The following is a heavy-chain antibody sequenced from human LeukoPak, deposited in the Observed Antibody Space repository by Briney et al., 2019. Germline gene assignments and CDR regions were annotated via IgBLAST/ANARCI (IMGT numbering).Heavy chain of an antibody. CDR3: ARVLPAATLDY. CDR2: IYHSGST. D-gene: IGHD2-2*01. CDR1: GGSISSSNW. J-gene: IGHJ4*02. Sequence: PSETLSLTCAVSGGSISSSNWWSWVRQPPGKGLEWIGEIYHSGSTNYNPSLKSRVTISVDKSMNQFSLKLSSVTAADTAVYYCARVLPAATLDYWGQGTLVTVSS. V-gene: IGHV4-4*02.